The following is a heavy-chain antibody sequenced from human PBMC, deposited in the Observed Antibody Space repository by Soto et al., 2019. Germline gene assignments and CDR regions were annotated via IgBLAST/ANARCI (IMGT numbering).Heavy chain of an antibody. D-gene: IGHD1-26*01. V-gene: IGHV4-61*01. CDR3: ARDYSGYFGAFDI. CDR2: IYYSGST. Sequence: PSETLSLTCTVSGGSVSSGSYYWSWIRHPPGKGLEWIGYIYYSGSTNYNPSLKSRVTISVDTSKNQFSLKLSSVTAADTAVYYCARDYSGYFGAFDIWGQGTMVTVSS. CDR1: GGSVSSGSYY. J-gene: IGHJ3*02.